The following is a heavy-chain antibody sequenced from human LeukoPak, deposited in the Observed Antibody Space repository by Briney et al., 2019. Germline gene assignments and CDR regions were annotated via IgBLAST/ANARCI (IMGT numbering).Heavy chain of an antibody. J-gene: IGHJ6*02. Sequence: GASVKVFCRASGYTFTNYDVNWVRQAPGQGLEWMGWISAYNGNTNYAQKLQGRVTMTTDTSTSTAYMELRSLRSDDTAVYYCATGLGYGDYSHRYYGMDVWGQGTTVTVSS. CDR2: ISAYNGNT. V-gene: IGHV1-18*01. CDR1: GYTFTNYD. D-gene: IGHD4-17*01. CDR3: ATGLGYGDYSHRYYGMDV.